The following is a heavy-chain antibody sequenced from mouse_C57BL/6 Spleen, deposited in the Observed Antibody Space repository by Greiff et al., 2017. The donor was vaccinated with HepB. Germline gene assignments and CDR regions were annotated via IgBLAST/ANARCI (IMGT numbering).Heavy chain of an antibody. Sequence: EVQVVESGGGLVQPGGSLKLSCAASGFTFSDYYMYWVRQTPEKRLEWVAYISNGGGSTYYPDTVKGRFTISRDNAKNTLYLQMSRLKSEDTAMYYCARLWLEDYAMDYWGQGTSVTVSS. D-gene: IGHD2-2*01. CDR2: ISNGGGST. CDR3: ARLWLEDYAMDY. V-gene: IGHV5-12*01. CDR1: GFTFSDYY. J-gene: IGHJ4*01.